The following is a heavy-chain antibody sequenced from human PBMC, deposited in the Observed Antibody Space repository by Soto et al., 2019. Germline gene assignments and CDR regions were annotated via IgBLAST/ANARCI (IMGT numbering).Heavy chain of an antibody. CDR3: ARGDCVGGTCYSLAGSFYYYMDV. D-gene: IGHD2-15*01. J-gene: IGHJ6*03. CDR2: INSDGSVS. V-gene: IGHV3-74*01. Sequence: EVQLAESGGGLVQPGGSLRLSCVASGFTFSNYWMYWVRQAPGEGLVWVSRINSDGSVSSYADSVKGRLTISRDNVKNTLYLQMDSLRAGDTAVYYCARGDCVGGTCYSLAGSFYYYMDVWAKGPRSPSS. CDR1: GFTFSNYW.